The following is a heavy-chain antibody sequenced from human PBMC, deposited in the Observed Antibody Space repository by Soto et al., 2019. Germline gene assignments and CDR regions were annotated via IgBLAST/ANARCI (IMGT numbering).Heavy chain of an antibody. CDR3: ARGYYYDSSGYPSYGMDV. CDR1: GFTFSSYG. Sequence: PGGSLRLSCAASGFTFSSYGMHWVRQAPGKGLEWVAVIWYDGSNKYYADSVKGRFTISRDNSKNTLYLQMNSLRAEDTAVYYCARGYYYDSSGYPSYGMDVWGQGTTVTVSS. V-gene: IGHV3-33*01. D-gene: IGHD3-22*01. CDR2: IWYDGSNK. J-gene: IGHJ6*02.